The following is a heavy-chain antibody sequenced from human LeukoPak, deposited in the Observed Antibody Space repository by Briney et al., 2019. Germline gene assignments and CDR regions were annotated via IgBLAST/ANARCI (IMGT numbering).Heavy chain of an antibody. V-gene: IGHV3-30*02. CDR3: AKDRGGPYFVDY. Sequence: GGSLRLSCAASGFTFSNYGIHWVRQAPGKGLQWVTFIRYDGSNKYYADSVKGRFTISRDNSKNTLYLQMNSLRAEDTAVYYCAKDRGGPYFVDYWGQGTLVTVSS. CDR2: IRYDGSNK. CDR1: GFTFSNYG. J-gene: IGHJ4*02. D-gene: IGHD2/OR15-2a*01.